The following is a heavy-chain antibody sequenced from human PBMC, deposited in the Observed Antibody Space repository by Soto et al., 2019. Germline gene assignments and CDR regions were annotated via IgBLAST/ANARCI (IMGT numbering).Heavy chain of an antibody. D-gene: IGHD2-2*01. CDR3: ARDSLEVVPAANIYYYYGMDV. Sequence: ASVKVSCKASGYTFTGYYMHWVRQAPGQGLEWLGWINPNSGGTNYAQKFQGWVTMTRDTSISTAYMELSRLRSDDTAVYYCARDSLEVVPAANIYYYYGMDVWGQGTTVTVS. CDR1: GYTFTGYY. CDR2: INPNSGGT. V-gene: IGHV1-2*04. J-gene: IGHJ6*02.